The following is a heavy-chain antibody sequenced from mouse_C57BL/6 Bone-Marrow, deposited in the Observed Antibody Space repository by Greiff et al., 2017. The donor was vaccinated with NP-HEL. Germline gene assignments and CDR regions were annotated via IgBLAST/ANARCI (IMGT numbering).Heavy chain of an antibody. CDR2: IDPSDGYT. Sequence: QVQLQQPGAELVKPGASVKLSCKASGYTFTSYWMQWVKQRPGQGLEWIGEIDPSDGYTNYNQKFKGKATLTVDTSSSTAYMQLSSLTSEDSAVDYGARERGYYGSSYLYFDVWGTGTTVTVSA. J-gene: IGHJ1*03. V-gene: IGHV1-50*01. CDR1: GYTFTSYW. D-gene: IGHD1-1*01. CDR3: ARERGYYGSSYLYFDV.